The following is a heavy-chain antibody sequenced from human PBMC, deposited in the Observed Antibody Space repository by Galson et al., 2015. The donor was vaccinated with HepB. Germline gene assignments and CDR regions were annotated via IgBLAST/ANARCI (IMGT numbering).Heavy chain of an antibody. CDR1: GFTFSSYG. D-gene: IGHD4-17*01. J-gene: IGHJ4*02. CDR3: ARVFDYGDYYIDY. Sequence: SLRLSCAASGFTFSSYGMHWVRQAPGKGLEWVAVIWYDGSNKYYADSVKGRFTISRDNSKNTLYLQMNSLRAEDTAVYYCARVFDYGDYYIDYWGQGTLVTVSS. CDR2: IWYDGSNK. V-gene: IGHV3-33*08.